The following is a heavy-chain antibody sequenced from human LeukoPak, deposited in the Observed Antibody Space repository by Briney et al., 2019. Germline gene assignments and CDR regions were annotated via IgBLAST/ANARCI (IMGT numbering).Heavy chain of an antibody. V-gene: IGHV1-69*01. CDR3: VTAGGPRKWYFDY. D-gene: IGHD1-14*01. J-gene: IGHJ4*02. Sequence: ASVKVSCKASADTLNTYDILWVRQSPGQGLEWMGGIIPVFGTTKSAQKFQGRVTITADESTRITYMELTSLGSEDTAVYYCVTAGGPRKWYFDYWGQGTTVIVSS. CDR1: ADTLNTYD. CDR2: IIPVFGTT.